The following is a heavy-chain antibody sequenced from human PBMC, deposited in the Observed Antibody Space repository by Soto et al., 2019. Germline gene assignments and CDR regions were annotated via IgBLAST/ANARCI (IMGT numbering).Heavy chain of an antibody. D-gene: IGHD3-22*01. Sequence: QVQLVESGGGVVQPGRSLRLSCAASGFTFSSYGMHWVRQAPGKGLEWVAVIWYDGSNKYYADSVKGRFTISRDNSKNTLYLQMNSLRAEDTAVYYCARAGGYYDSIGHFDYWGQGTLVTVSS. V-gene: IGHV3-33*01. CDR1: GFTFSSYG. J-gene: IGHJ4*02. CDR2: IWYDGSNK. CDR3: ARAGGYYDSIGHFDY.